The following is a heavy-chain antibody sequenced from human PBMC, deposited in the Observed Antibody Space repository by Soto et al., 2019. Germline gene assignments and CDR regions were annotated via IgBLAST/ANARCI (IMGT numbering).Heavy chain of an antibody. CDR3: ANTPIAAAGTWEFDY. J-gene: IGHJ4*02. V-gene: IGHV3-23*01. Sequence: GGSLRLSCAASGFTFSSYAMSWVRQAPGKGLEWVSAISGSGGSTYYADSVKGRFTISRDNSKNTLYLQMNSLRAEDTAVYYCANTPIAAAGTWEFDYWSQGTLVTVSS. D-gene: IGHD6-13*01. CDR2: ISGSGGST. CDR1: GFTFSSYA.